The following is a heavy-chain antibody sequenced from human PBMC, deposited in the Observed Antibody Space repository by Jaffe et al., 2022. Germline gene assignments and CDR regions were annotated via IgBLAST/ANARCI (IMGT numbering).Heavy chain of an antibody. CDR2: ISAYNGNT. CDR3: ARDADYYGSGSYYPTDIDY. J-gene: IGHJ4*02. V-gene: IGHV1-18*01. D-gene: IGHD3-10*01. Sequence: QVQLVQSGAEVKKPGASVKVSCKASGYTFTSYGISWVRQAPGQGLEWMGWISAYNGNTNYAQKLQGRVTMTTDTSTSTAYMELRSLRSDDTAVYYCARDADYYGSGSYYPTDIDYWGQGTLVTVSS. CDR1: GYTFTSYG.